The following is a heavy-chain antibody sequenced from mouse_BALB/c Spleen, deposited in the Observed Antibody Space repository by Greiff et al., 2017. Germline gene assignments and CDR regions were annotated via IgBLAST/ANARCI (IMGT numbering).Heavy chain of an antibody. J-gene: IGHJ2*01. CDR3: ARRTYYGTFDY. V-gene: IGHV5-4*02. D-gene: IGHD2-10*01. Sequence: EVQLVESGGGLVKPGGSLKLSCAASGFTFSDYYMYWVRQTPERRLEWVATISDGGSYTYYPDSVKGRFTISRDNAKNNLYLQMSSLKSEDTAMYYCARRTYYGTFDYWGQGTTLTVSS. CDR1: GFTFSDYY. CDR2: ISDGGSYT.